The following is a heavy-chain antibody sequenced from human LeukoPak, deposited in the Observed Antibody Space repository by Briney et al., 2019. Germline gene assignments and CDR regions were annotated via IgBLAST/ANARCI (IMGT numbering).Heavy chain of an antibody. CDR1: GFTFSSYA. Sequence: GGSLSLSCAASGFTFSSYAMSWVRQPPGKGLEWVSGISDSGGTTYYADSSKGRFTISRDNSKTTLYVQINRRRAEDTAVYYCAKVVNYYDSSGYYRYYFDYWGQGTLVTVSS. CDR3: AKVVNYYDSSGYYRYYFDY. V-gene: IGHV3-23*01. D-gene: IGHD3-22*01. J-gene: IGHJ4*02. CDR2: ISDSGGTT.